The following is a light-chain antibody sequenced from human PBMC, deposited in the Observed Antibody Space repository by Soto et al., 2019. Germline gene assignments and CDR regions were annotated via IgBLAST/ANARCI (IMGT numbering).Light chain of an antibody. CDR3: QQLHNWPWT. CDR1: QRVTNN. Sequence: ETVLTQSPATLSLSPGETATLSCRASQRVTNNLAWYQWKLGQPPRLLIYGASTRATGIPVRFRGSGSGTEFTLTISSLQSEDSAVYYCQQLHNWPWTFGQGTRVELK. CDR2: GAS. V-gene: IGKV3-15*01. J-gene: IGKJ1*01.